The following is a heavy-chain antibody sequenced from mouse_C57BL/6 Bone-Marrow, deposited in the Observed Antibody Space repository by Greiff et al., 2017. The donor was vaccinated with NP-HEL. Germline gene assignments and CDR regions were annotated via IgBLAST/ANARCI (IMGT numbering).Heavy chain of an antibody. CDR3: ARRAYDYGAWFAY. J-gene: IGHJ3*01. D-gene: IGHD2-4*01. CDR2: IDPSDSET. V-gene: IGHV1-52*01. Sequence: QVPLQQPGAELVRPGSSVKLSCKASGYTFTSYWMHWVKQRPIQGLEWIGNIDPSDSETHYNQKFKDKATLTVDKSSNTAYMQLSSLTSEASAVYYCARRAYDYGAWFAYWGQGTLVTVSA. CDR1: GYTFTSYW.